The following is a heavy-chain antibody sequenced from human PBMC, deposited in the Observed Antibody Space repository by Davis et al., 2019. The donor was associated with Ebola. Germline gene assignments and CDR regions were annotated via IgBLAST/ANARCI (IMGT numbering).Heavy chain of an antibody. CDR3: ARDPPQSGGYV. CDR1: GFTVSSDY. CDR2: IYSGGST. J-gene: IGHJ4*02. Sequence: GEPLKISCVASGFTVSSDYMSWVRQAPGKGLEWVSVIYSGGSTYYADSVKGRFTISRHSFENTVFLQMNSLRPDDTAVYYCARDPPQSGGYVWGQGTLVTVSS. D-gene: IGHD5-12*01. V-gene: IGHV3-53*04.